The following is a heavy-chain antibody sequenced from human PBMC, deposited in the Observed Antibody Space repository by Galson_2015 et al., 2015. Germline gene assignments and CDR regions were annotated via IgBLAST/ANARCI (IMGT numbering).Heavy chain of an antibody. V-gene: IGHV4-30-4*01. CDR2: IYFSGST. Sequence: TLSLTCTVSGGSISSGNYYWSWIRQPPGKGLEWIGYIYFSGSTYYNPSLKSRVTISADTSKNQFSLNLSSVTAADTAVYYCARDRGDGYNFAYWGQGALVTVSS. CDR1: GGSISSGNYY. D-gene: IGHD5-24*01. J-gene: IGHJ4*02. CDR3: ARDRGDGYNFAY.